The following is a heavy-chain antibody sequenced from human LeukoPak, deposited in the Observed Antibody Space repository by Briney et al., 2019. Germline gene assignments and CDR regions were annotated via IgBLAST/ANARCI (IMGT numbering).Heavy chain of an antibody. Sequence: PGGSLRLSCAASGFTLSSYVMHWVRQAPGKGLEWVAVISYDGSNKYYADSVKGRFTISRDNSKNTLYLQMNSLRAEDTAVYYCARSSSGLLRDFDYWGQGTLVTVSS. CDR3: ARSSSGLLRDFDY. D-gene: IGHD6-19*01. CDR2: ISYDGSNK. J-gene: IGHJ4*02. V-gene: IGHV3-30-3*01. CDR1: GFTLSSYV.